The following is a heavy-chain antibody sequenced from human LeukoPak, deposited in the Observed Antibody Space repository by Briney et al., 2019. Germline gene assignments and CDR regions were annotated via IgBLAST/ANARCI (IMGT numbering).Heavy chain of an antibody. J-gene: IGHJ5*02. CDR2: IYDSGGT. CDR3: ARHYGP. CDR1: GFTVSSNY. Sequence: GSLRLSCAASGFTVSSNYMSWVRQPPGKGLEWIWSIYDSGGTYYNPSLKSRVTISVDTSKNQFSLKLNSVTAADTAVYYCARHYGPWGQGTLVTVSS. D-gene: IGHD3-10*01. V-gene: IGHV4-39*01.